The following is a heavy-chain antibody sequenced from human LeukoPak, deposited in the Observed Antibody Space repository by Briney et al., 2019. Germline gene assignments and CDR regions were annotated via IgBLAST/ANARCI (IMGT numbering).Heavy chain of an antibody. J-gene: IGHJ6*03. D-gene: IGHD3-3*01. V-gene: IGHV3-23*01. CDR1: GFTFSSYA. Sequence: GGSLRLSCAASGFTFSSYAMSWVRQAPGKGLEWVSAISGSGGSSYNADSVKGRFTISRDNSKNTLYLQMNSLRAEDTAVYYCADDFWSDYYYMDVWGKGTTVTVSS. CDR3: ADDFWSDYYYMDV. CDR2: ISGSGGSS.